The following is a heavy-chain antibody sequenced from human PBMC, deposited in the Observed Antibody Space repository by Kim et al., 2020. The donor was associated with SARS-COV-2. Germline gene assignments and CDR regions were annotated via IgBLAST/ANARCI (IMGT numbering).Heavy chain of an antibody. CDR1: RFTYSSYG. Sequence: GGSLRLSCAASRFTYSSYGMHWVRQAPGKGLEWVAVISHDGSNKYYADSVKGRFTISRDNSKNTLYLQMNSLRAEDTAVYYCAKEGYYGSGSFCDYWGQGTLVTVSS. CDR3: AKEGYYGSGSFCDY. V-gene: IGHV3-30*18. CDR2: ISHDGSNK. D-gene: IGHD3-10*01. J-gene: IGHJ4*02.